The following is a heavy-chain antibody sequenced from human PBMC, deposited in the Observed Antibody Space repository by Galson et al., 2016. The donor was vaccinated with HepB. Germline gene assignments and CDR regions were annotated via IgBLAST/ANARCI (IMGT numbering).Heavy chain of an antibody. CDR1: GFTFSDYA. J-gene: IGHJ6*04. D-gene: IGHD6-13*01. Sequence: SLRLSCAASGFTFSDYAMTWVCQAPGKGLEWVSSISGSGSGTYIGDSVKGRFDVPRDNSKNTLFLHMKNLRAEDTALYYCARVSRPGISAPRYGMDVWGRGTTVTVSS. V-gene: IGHV3-23*01. CDR2: ISGSGSGT. CDR3: ARVSRPGISAPRYGMDV.